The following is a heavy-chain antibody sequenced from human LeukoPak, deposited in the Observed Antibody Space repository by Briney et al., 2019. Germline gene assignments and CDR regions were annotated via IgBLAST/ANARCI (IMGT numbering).Heavy chain of an antibody. J-gene: IGHJ4*02. D-gene: IGHD4-23*01. CDR1: GFTFSNFA. Sequence: GGSLRLSCAASGFTFSNFAMHWVRQAPGKGLEYVSAISSNGDSTYYASFVKGRFTISRDNSKNTLFLQMDSLGAEDMAVYYCARGIGAFPVVNPIDYWGQGTLVTVSS. CDR3: ARGIGAFPVVNPIDY. CDR2: ISSNGDST. V-gene: IGHV3-64*01.